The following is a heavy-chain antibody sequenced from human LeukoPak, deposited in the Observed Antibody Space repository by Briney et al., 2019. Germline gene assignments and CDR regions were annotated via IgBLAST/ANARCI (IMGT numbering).Heavy chain of an antibody. J-gene: IGHJ5*02. Sequence: GGSLRLSCAASGFTFSSYSMNWVRQAPGKGLEWVSSISSSSSYIYYADSVKGRFTISRDNSKSTLYLQMNSLRAEDTAVYYCAKEVTMTVVVTDNWFDPWGQGTLVTVSS. CDR1: GFTFSSYS. CDR3: AKEVTMTVVVTDNWFDP. V-gene: IGHV3-21*04. D-gene: IGHD3-22*01. CDR2: ISSSSSYI.